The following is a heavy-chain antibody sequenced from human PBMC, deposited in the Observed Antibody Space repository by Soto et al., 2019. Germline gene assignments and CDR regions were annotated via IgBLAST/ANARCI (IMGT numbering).Heavy chain of an antibody. CDR1: GGSFNDYY. D-gene: IGHD4-17*01. CDR2: INHTGHT. V-gene: IGHV4-34*01. Sequence: PSETLSLTCAVYGGSFNDYYWSWIRQPPGKGLEWIGEINHTGHTNYNPSLKSRVTISVDTSKNQFFLKLSSVTAADTAVYYCARETYGDYVGYFDPWGQG. CDR3: ARETYGDYVGYFDP. J-gene: IGHJ5*02.